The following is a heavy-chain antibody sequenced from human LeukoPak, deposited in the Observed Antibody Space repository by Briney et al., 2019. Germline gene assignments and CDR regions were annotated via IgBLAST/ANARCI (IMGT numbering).Heavy chain of an antibody. CDR2: INPSGGST. J-gene: IGHJ5*02. Sequence: ASVKVSCKASGYTFTSYYMHWVRQAPGQGLEWMGIINPSGGSTSYAQKFQGRVTMTRNTSISTAYMELSSLRSEDTAVYYCARMNYSGSGSQEDANWFDPWGQGTLVTVSS. CDR3: ARMNYSGSGSQEDANWFDP. V-gene: IGHV1-46*01. CDR1: GYTFTSYY. D-gene: IGHD3-10*01.